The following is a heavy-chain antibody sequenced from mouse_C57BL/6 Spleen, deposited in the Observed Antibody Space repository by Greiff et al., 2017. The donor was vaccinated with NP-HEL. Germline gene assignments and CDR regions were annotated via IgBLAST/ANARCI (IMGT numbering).Heavy chain of an antibody. Sequence: QVQLQQPGAELVKPGASVKLSCKASGYTFTSYWMHWVKQRPGQGLEWIGMIHPNSGSTNYTEKFKSKATLTVDKSSSTAYMQLSSLTSEDSAVYYCARLWLRAMDYWGQGTSVTVSS. CDR2: IHPNSGST. J-gene: IGHJ4*01. CDR1: GYTFTSYW. CDR3: ARLWLRAMDY. V-gene: IGHV1-64*01. D-gene: IGHD2-2*01.